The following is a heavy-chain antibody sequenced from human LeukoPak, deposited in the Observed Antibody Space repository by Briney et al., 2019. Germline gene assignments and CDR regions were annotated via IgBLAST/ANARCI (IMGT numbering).Heavy chain of an antibody. D-gene: IGHD1-26*01. Sequence: GGSLRLSCAASGFTFSSYAMSWVRQAPGKGLEWVSVISSSGGSTYYADSVKGRFTISRDNSKNTLYLQMNSLRAEDTAVYYCAKRGVGAEFDYWGQGTLVTVSS. CDR2: ISSSGGST. CDR1: GFTFSSYA. J-gene: IGHJ4*02. V-gene: IGHV3-23*01. CDR3: AKRGVGAEFDY.